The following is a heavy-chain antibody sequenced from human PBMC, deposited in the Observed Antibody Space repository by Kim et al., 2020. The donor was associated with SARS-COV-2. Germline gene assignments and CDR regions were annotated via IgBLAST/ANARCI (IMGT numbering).Heavy chain of an antibody. CDR3: ARDSPRAVAGLDY. Sequence: YADSVKGRFTISRDNSKNTLYLQMNSLRAEDTAVYYCARDSPRAVAGLDYWGQGTLVTVSS. J-gene: IGHJ4*02. D-gene: IGHD6-19*01. V-gene: IGHV3-33*01.